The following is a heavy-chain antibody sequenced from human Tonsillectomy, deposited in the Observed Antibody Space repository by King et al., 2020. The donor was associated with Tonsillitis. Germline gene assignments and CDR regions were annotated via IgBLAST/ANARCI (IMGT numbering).Heavy chain of an antibody. Sequence: VQLQESGPGLVKPSETLSLTCTVSGGSVSIYFWSWIRQPPGKGLEWIGNIDYSGNTKYNPSLKSRVTISEDTSNKQFSLKLTSVTAADTAVYYCARRPYGGNSEFDSWGRGTLVTVSS. D-gene: IGHD4-23*01. CDR1: GGSVSIYF. CDR3: ARRPYGGNSEFDS. J-gene: IGHJ4*02. V-gene: IGHV4-59*02. CDR2: IDYSGNT.